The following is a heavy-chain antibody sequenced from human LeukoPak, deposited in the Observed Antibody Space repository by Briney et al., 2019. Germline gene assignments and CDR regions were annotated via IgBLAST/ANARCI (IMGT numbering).Heavy chain of an antibody. Sequence: PGGSLRLSCAASGFTFSSYSMHWVRRATGKGLEWVSSISSSSSYIYYADSVKGRFTISRDNAKNSLYLQMNSLRAEDTAVYHCARDDIAAAGTWGQGTLVTVSS. D-gene: IGHD6-13*01. V-gene: IGHV3-21*01. CDR2: ISSSSSYI. J-gene: IGHJ4*02. CDR3: ARDDIAAAGT. CDR1: GFTFSSYS.